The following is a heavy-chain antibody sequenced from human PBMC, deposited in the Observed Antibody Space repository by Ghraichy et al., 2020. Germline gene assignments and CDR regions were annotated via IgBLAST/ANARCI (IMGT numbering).Heavy chain of an antibody. Sequence: GGSLRLSCAASGFMFSSYWVTWVRQAPGKGLEWVANVKPDGGEKNYVGSVKDRFTISRDNTKKSLYLQMNSLRAEDTAVYYCAKCRGTTWNDALDVWGQGTMVTVSS. CDR1: GFMFSSYW. CDR2: VKPDGGEK. J-gene: IGHJ3*01. CDR3: AKCRGTTWNDALDV. D-gene: IGHD1-1*01. V-gene: IGHV3-7*01.